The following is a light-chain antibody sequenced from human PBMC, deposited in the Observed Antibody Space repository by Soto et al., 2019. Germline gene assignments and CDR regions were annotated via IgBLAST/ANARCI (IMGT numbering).Light chain of an antibody. J-gene: IGKJ4*01. CDR3: QQYKSYST. CDR1: QSIDSW. Sequence: DIQMTQSPSPLSASVGDRVTITCRASQSIDSWLAWYQQKPGKAPKLLIYRASSLQSGVPSRFSGSGSGTEFTLTISSLQQDDSATYYCQQYKSYSTFGGGTKVEIK. V-gene: IGKV1-5*03. CDR2: RAS.